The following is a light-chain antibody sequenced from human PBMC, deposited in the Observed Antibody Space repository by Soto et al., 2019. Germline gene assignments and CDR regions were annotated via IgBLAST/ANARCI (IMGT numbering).Light chain of an antibody. Sequence: EIVLTQSPATLSLSPRERATLSCRASQSVSSYLAWYQQKPGQAPRLLIYDASNRATGIPARFSGSGSGTDLTLTISSLEPEDFAVYYCQQRSNWPRFTFGPGTKVDIK. J-gene: IGKJ3*01. CDR3: QQRSNWPRFT. CDR2: DAS. CDR1: QSVSSY. V-gene: IGKV3-11*01.